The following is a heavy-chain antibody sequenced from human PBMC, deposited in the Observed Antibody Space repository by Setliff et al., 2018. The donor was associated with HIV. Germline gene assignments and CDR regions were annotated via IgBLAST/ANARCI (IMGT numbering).Heavy chain of an antibody. Sequence: PGGSLRLSCAASGFTFSSYNMHWVRQAPGKGLEWVSYIASSSSSIYYADSVKGRFTISRDNAKNSLYLQMNSLRAEDTAVYYCARGGVTIFQNWFDPWGQGTLVTVSS. J-gene: IGHJ5*02. CDR2: IASSSSSI. V-gene: IGHV3-48*01. D-gene: IGHD3-3*01. CDR1: GFTFSSYN. CDR3: ARGGVTIFQNWFDP.